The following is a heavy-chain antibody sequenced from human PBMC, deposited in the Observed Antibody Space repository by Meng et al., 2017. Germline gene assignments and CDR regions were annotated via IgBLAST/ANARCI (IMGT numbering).Heavy chain of an antibody. CDR3: ASATYYYGSGSYYTPNAFDI. D-gene: IGHD3-10*01. CDR1: GFTFSSYA. V-gene: IGHV3-9*01. J-gene: IGHJ3*02. CDR2: ISWNSGSI. Sequence: SLKISCAASGFTFSSYAMSWVRQAPGKGLEWVSGISWNSGSIGYADSVKGRFTISRDNAKNSLYLQMNSLRAEDTALYYCASATYYYGSGSYYTPNAFDIWGQGTMVTVSS.